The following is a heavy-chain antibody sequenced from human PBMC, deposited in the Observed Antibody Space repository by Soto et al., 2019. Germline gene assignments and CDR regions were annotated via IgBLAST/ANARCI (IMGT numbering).Heavy chain of an antibody. CDR3: AKWEGLGSDYYYYAMDV. Sequence: PSETLSLTCTVSGGSISSGGYYWTWIRQHPGKGLEWIAYIYHSGYTFYDPSLKSRVTTSVDTSKNQFSLKLRSVTAADTAVYYCAKWEGLGSDYYYYAMDVWGQGTTVTVSS. D-gene: IGHD1-26*01. CDR2: IYHSGYT. CDR1: GGSISSGGYY. J-gene: IGHJ6*02. V-gene: IGHV4-31*03.